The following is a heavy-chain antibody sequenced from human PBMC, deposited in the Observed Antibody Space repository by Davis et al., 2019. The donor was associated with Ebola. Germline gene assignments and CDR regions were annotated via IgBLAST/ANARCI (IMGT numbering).Heavy chain of an antibody. V-gene: IGHV1-18*01. J-gene: IGHJ5*02. D-gene: IGHD2-2*01. CDR1: GGTFSSYA. CDR2: ISGYDGVT. Sequence: AASVKVSCKASGGTFSSYAISWVRQAPGQGLEWMGWISGYDGVTKYSEKYEGRITLTTETSTSTAYMEVRSLTSDDTALYYCARDGLVPDAIRGGFDPWGQGMLVTVSS. CDR3: ARDGLVPDAIRGGFDP.